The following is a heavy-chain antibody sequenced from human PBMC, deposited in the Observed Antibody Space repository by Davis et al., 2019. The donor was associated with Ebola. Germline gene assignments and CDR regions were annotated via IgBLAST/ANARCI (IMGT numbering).Heavy chain of an antibody. D-gene: IGHD6-19*01. V-gene: IGHV5-51*01. CDR3: ARSHGSGWYGYFDY. CDR1: GYTFTNYW. J-gene: IGHJ4*02. CDR2: SYRGDPDT. Sequence: KVSCKGSGYTFTNYWIGWVRQTPGKGLEWMGISYRGDPDTRYSPSFQGQVTISVDKSLNTAYLQWSSLKASDTGMYYCARSHGSGWYGYFDYWGQGTLVTVSS.